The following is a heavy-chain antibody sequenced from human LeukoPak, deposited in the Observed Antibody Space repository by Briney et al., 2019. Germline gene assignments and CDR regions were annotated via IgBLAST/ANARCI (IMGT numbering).Heavy chain of an antibody. CDR1: GGSISSYY. CDR3: ARGALSYDYVWGSYRSPLDY. J-gene: IGHJ4*02. Sequence: SETLSLTCTVSGGSISSYYWSWIRQPPGEGLEWIGYIYYSGSTNYNPSLKSRVTISVDTSKNQFSLKLSSVTAADTAVYYCARGALSYDYVWGSYRSPLDYWGQGTLVTVSS. D-gene: IGHD3-16*02. CDR2: IYYSGST. V-gene: IGHV4-59*01.